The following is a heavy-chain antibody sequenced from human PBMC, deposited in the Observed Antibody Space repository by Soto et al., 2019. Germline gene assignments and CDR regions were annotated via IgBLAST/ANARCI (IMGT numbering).Heavy chain of an antibody. Sequence: QVQLRESGPGLVKPSGTLSLTCAVSGGSISSSNWWSWVRQPPGKGLEWSGEIYHSGSTNYNPSPKSRVTISVDKSKNQFSLKLSSVTAADTAVYYCARSGRRHSSTPGYFQHWGQGTLVTVSS. CDR2: IYHSGST. V-gene: IGHV4-4*02. CDR3: ARSGRRHSSTPGYFQH. CDR1: GGSISSSNW. J-gene: IGHJ1*01. D-gene: IGHD1-1*01.